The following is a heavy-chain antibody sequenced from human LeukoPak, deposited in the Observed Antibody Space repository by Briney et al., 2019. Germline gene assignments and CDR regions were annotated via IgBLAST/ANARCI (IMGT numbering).Heavy chain of an antibody. J-gene: IGHJ4*02. CDR1: GFTFSSYA. CDR2: ISYDGSNK. D-gene: IGHD6-19*01. CDR3: ASASGAGSFDY. Sequence: GGSLRLSCAASGFTFSSYAMHWVRQAPGKGLEWVAVISYDGSNKYYADSVKGRFTISRDNSKNTLYLQMNSLRAEDTAVYYCASASGAGSFDYWGQGTLVTVSS. V-gene: IGHV3-30*04.